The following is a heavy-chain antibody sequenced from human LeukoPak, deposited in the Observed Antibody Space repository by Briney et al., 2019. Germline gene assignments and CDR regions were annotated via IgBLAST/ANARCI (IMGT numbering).Heavy chain of an antibody. CDR3: AKESWFGELFPLAY. CDR2: ISYDGSNK. V-gene: IGHV3-30*18. CDR1: GFTFSSYG. Sequence: GRSLRLSCAASGFTFSSYGMHWVRQAPGKGLEWVAVISYDGSNKYYADSVKGRFTISRDNSKNTLYLQMNSLRAEDTAVYYCAKESWFGELFPLAYWGQGTLVTVSS. D-gene: IGHD3-10*01. J-gene: IGHJ4*02.